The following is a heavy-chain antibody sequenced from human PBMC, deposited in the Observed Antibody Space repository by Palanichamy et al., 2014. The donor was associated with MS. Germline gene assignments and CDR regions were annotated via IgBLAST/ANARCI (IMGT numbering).Heavy chain of an antibody. Sequence: EVQLLESGGDLVQPGGSLRLSCAASGFTFSSYAMSWVRQAPGKGLEWVSTISGSADSTYYADSVKGRFTISRDNSKNTLYLQMNSLRAEDTAVYYCAKGTVNCGGDCYVLGAFDIWGQGTMVTVSS. D-gene: IGHD2-21*02. CDR3: AKGTVNCGGDCYVLGAFDI. CDR2: ISGSADST. J-gene: IGHJ3*02. V-gene: IGHV3-23*01. CDR1: GFTFSSYA.